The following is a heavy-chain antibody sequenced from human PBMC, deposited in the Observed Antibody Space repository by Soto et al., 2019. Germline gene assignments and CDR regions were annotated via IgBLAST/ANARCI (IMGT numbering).Heavy chain of an antibody. Sequence: EVQLVESGGGLVKPGGSLRLSCAGSGFTFSTYDMNWIRKAPGKGLEWCSSIGGSTSYIDYADSVKGRFTISRDNAKNSQYLQMNSLRAEDTAVYYCARGWRVGAPGKFYYGLDVWGQGTTVTLSS. J-gene: IGHJ6*02. V-gene: IGHV3-21*02. D-gene: IGHD1-26*01. CDR1: GFTFSTYD. CDR2: IGGSTSYI. CDR3: ARGWRVGAPGKFYYGLDV.